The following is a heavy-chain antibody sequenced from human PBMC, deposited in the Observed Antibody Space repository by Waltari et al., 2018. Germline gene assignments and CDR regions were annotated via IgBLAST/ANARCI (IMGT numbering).Heavy chain of an antibody. D-gene: IGHD3-9*01. Sequence: QVQLQESGTGLVLPSENLSLTCPVSAGSISSYYWCWIRQPPGKGLVWIGYSNYSGSTNYTPTLSIRVTIAVDTSKNQVSLKLSSVTAAEAAGYDCARSWRYGGQRYLDYWGQGTRVTVSS. V-gene: IGHV4-59*01. CDR2: SNYSGST. CDR3: ARSWRYGGQRYLDY. J-gene: IGHJ4*02. CDR1: AGSISSYY.